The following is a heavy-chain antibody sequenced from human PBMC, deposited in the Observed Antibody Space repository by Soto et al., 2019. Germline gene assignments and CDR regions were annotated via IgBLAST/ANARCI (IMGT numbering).Heavy chain of an antibody. J-gene: IGHJ4*02. D-gene: IGHD2-21*02. CDR3: AKEAYCGGDCYPRIGGWEMTYFDY. Sequence: HPGGSLRLSCAASGFTFSSYAMSWVRQAPGKGLEWVSAISGSGGSTYYADSVKGRFTISRDNSKNTLYLQMNSLRAEDTAVYYCAKEAYCGGDCYPRIGGWEMTYFDYWGQGTLVTVSS. CDR1: GFTFSSYA. V-gene: IGHV3-23*01. CDR2: ISGSGGST.